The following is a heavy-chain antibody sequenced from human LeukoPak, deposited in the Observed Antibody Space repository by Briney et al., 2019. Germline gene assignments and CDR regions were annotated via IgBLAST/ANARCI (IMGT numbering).Heavy chain of an antibody. D-gene: IGHD1-26*01. V-gene: IGHV4-39*07. CDR1: GGSISSSSYY. CDR3: ARDSGQQIDY. J-gene: IGHJ4*02. CDR2: IYYSGST. Sequence: PSETLSLTCTVSGGSISSSSYYWGWIRQPPGKGLEWIGSIYYSGSTYYNPSLKSRVTISVDTSKNQFSLKLSSVTAADTAVYHCARDSGQQIDYWGQGTLVSVS.